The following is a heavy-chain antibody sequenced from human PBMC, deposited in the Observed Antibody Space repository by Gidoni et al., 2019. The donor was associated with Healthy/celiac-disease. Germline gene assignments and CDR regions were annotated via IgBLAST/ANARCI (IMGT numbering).Heavy chain of an antibody. CDR1: GFTFSNAW. CDR3: TTVTTYYDFWSGYSNSDAFDI. V-gene: IGHV3-15*01. D-gene: IGHD3-3*01. CDR2: IKSKTDGGTT. J-gene: IGHJ3*02. Sequence: EVQLVESGGGLVKPGGSLRLSCAASGFTFSNAWLSWVRQAPGKGLEWVGRIKSKTDGGTTDYAAPVKGRFTISRDDSKNTLCLQMNSLKTEDTAVYYCTTVTTYYDFWSGYSNSDAFDIWGQGTMVTVSS.